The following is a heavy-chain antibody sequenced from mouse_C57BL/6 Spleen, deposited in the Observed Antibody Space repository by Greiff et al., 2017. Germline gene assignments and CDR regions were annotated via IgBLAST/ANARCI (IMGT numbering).Heavy chain of an antibody. J-gene: IGHJ4*01. CDR3: ARRNSYYSNYDAMDY. CDR1: GYAFSSSW. CDR2: VFPGDGDT. V-gene: IGHV1-82*01. Sequence: QVQLQPSGPELVKPGASVKISCKASGYAFSSSWVDWVKQRPGKGLEWIGRVFPGDGDTKYNGKFKGKATLTADKSSSTAYMQLSSLTSEDSAVYFCARRNSYYSNYDAMDYWGQGTSVTVSS. D-gene: IGHD2-5*01.